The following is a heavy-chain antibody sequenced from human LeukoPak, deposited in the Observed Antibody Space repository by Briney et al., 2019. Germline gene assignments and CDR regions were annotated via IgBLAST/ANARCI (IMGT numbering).Heavy chain of an antibody. D-gene: IGHD6-13*01. CDR2: IYYSGST. Sequence: IPSETLSLPCTVSGVSISSYYWSWIRQPPGKGLEWIGYIYYSGSTNYNPSLKSRVTISVDTSKNQFSLKLSSVTAADTAVYYCALGYSSSWFLWWGQGTLVTVSS. CDR3: ALGYSSSWFLW. J-gene: IGHJ4*02. V-gene: IGHV4-59*01. CDR1: GVSISSYY.